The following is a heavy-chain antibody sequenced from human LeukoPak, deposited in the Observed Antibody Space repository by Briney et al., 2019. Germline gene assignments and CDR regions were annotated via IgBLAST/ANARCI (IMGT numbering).Heavy chain of an antibody. Sequence: SETLSLTCTVSGGSISSGSYYWSWIRQPAGKGLEWIGRIYTSGSTNYNPSLKSRVTISVDTSKNQFSLKLSSVTAADTAVYYCARGGGGRFDYWGQGTLVTVSS. CDR1: GGSISSGSYY. CDR3: ARGGGGRFDY. V-gene: IGHV4-61*02. D-gene: IGHD1-14*01. CDR2: IYTSGST. J-gene: IGHJ4*02.